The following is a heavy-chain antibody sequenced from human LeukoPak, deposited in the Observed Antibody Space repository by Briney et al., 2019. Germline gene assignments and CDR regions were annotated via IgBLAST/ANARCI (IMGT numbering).Heavy chain of an antibody. D-gene: IGHD3-3*01. J-gene: IGHJ4*02. CDR3: VSGFLQWLY. CDR2: TNPDGSIK. CDR1: GFIFGGYW. V-gene: IGHV3-7*01. Sequence: PGGSLRLSCGASGFIFGGYWMSWVRQAPGRGLEWVANTNPDGSIKYYVDSVNGRFTISRDNAKNSLYLQMNSLRAEDTAVYYCVSGFLQWLYWGQGTLVTVSS.